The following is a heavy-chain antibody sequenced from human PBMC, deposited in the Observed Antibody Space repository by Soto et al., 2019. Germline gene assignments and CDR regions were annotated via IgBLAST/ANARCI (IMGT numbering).Heavy chain of an antibody. CDR2: IKSDGSYT. J-gene: IGHJ4*02. CDR1: GFTFNTYW. V-gene: IGHV3-74*01. D-gene: IGHD3-22*01. Sequence: EVQLVESGGGLVQPGGSLRLSCAASGFTFNTYWMQWVRQAPGKGLVWVSRIKSDGSYTNYADSVKGRFTISRDNAKNTLFLQMNSLGAEDTAVYYCAPGGSGYFTYWGQGTLVTVSS. CDR3: APGGSGYFTY.